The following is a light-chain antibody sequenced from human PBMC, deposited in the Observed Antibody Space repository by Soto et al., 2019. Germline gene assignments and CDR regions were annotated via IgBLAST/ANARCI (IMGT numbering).Light chain of an antibody. Sequence: EIVLTQSPGSLSLSPGERATLSCRASQSVTSNYLAWYQQKPGQAPRLLIFGASIRDTGVPDRISGSGSWTDFTLTISRLEPEDFAVYYCQQYGSSPPYTFGQGTKLEIK. J-gene: IGKJ2*01. V-gene: IGKV3-20*01. CDR1: QSVTSNY. CDR3: QQYGSSPPYT. CDR2: GAS.